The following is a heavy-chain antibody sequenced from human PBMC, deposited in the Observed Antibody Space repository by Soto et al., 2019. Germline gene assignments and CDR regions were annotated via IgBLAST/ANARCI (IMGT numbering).Heavy chain of an antibody. Sequence: QVQLVQSGAEVKKPGASVKVSCKASGYTFTSYGISWVRQAPGQGLEWMGWISAYNGNTNYAQKLQGRVTMTTDTSTSTAYMELRSLRSDDTAVYYCAIVSRPVSGWYMRPFDYWGQGTLVTVSS. CDR2: ISAYNGNT. V-gene: IGHV1-18*01. CDR3: AIVSRPVSGWYMRPFDY. CDR1: GYTFTSYG. D-gene: IGHD6-19*01. J-gene: IGHJ4*02.